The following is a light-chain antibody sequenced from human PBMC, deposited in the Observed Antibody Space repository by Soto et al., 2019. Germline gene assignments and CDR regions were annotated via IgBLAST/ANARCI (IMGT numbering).Light chain of an antibody. CDR3: AAWADSLRAVV. CDR1: RSNIGTYT. J-gene: IGLJ2*01. CDR2: RNH. Sequence: QSVLTQSPSASGTPGQRVTISCSGSRSNIGTYTVNWYQQLPGTAPTLLIFRNHQRPSGVPDRFSGSKSGTSASLAISGPRSEDEADYYCAAWADSLRAVVFGGGTKLTVL. V-gene: IGLV1-44*01.